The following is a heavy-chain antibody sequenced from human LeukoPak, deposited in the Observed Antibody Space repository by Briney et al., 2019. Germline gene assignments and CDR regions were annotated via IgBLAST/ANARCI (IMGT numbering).Heavy chain of an antibody. J-gene: IGHJ5*02. V-gene: IGHV4-30-2*01. CDR3: ARGSQGGAGGGENWFDP. D-gene: IGHD3-16*01. CDR1: GGSISSGGYY. CDR2: IYHSGST. Sequence: NPSQTLSLTCTVSGGSISSGGYYWSWIRQPPGKGLEWIGYIYHSGSTYYNPSLKSRVTISVDRSKNQFSLKLSSVTAADTAVYYCARGSQGGAGGGENWFDPWGQGTLVTVSS.